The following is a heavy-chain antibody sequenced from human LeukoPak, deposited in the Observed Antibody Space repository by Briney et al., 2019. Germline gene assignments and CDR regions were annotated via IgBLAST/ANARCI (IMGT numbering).Heavy chain of an antibody. CDR2: ITGSSAST. V-gene: IGHV3-23*01. CDR3: AKLDYYDTH. D-gene: IGHD3-22*01. CDR1: GFTFSSYA. J-gene: IGHJ4*02. Sequence: LPGGSLRLSCAAAGFTFSSYAMRWVRQAPGKGLEWGSSITGSSASTYYADCVKGRFTISRDNSKNTLYLQMNSLRADDTAVYFCAKLDYYDTHWGQGTLVTVSS.